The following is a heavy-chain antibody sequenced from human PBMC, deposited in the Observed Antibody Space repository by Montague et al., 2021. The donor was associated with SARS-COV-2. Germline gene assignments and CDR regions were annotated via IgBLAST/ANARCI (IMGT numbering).Heavy chain of an antibody. CDR2: MYYSGST. CDR1: GGSTNYYY. D-gene: IGHD2-8*01. V-gene: IGHV4-59*01. Sequence: SETLSLTCIVSGGSTNYYYWSWIRQSRGKGLEWIGYMYYSGSTNXNPSLKSRVTMSIDRSKNQFSLKLRSVTAADTAVYYCARVARYCTNGVCQTYYYYGLDVWGQGTTVTVSS. J-gene: IGHJ6*02. CDR3: ARVARYCTNGVCQTYYYYGLDV.